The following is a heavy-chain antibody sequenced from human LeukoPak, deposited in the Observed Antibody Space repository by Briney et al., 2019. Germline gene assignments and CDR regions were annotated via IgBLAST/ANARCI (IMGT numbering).Heavy chain of an antibody. Sequence: GGSLRLSCAASGFTFSSYGMHWVRQAPGKGLEWVAVISYDGSNKYYADSVKGRFTTSRDNSKNTLYLQMNSLRAEDTAVYYCAKDQWELLGLDYWGQGTLVTVSS. V-gene: IGHV3-30*18. CDR3: AKDQWELLGLDY. CDR1: GFTFSSYG. CDR2: ISYDGSNK. D-gene: IGHD1-26*01. J-gene: IGHJ4*02.